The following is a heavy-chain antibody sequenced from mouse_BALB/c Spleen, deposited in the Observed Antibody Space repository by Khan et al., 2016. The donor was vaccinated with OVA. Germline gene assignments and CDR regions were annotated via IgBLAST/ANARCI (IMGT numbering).Heavy chain of an antibody. V-gene: IGHV3-2*02. CDR1: GYSITSDYA. J-gene: IGHJ4*01. CDR3: AREGSRDNYAMDH. Sequence: VQLKESGPGLVKPSQSLSLTCTVTGYSITSDYAWNWIRQFPGNKLEWMGYISSSGSTNYNPALKSRISITRATSKNQFFLQLNSVTTEDTDTYYCAREGSRDNYAMDHWGQGTSVTVSS. CDR2: ISSSGST.